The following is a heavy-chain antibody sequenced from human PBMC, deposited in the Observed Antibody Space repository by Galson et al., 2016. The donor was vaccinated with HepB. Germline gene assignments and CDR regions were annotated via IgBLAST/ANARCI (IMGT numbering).Heavy chain of an antibody. V-gene: IGHV3-53*04. CDR2: IYSSGAT. J-gene: IGHJ4*02. CDR3: ARGLVGSTTAFDS. Sequence: SLRLSCAASGFSVTSSYMSWVRQAPGKGLEWVSAIYSSGATDYAESVEGRFIISRHNSRNTVDLQMSSLRAEDTAFYYCARGLVGSTTAFDSWGQGTLVTVSS. CDR1: GFSVTSSY. D-gene: IGHD1-26*01.